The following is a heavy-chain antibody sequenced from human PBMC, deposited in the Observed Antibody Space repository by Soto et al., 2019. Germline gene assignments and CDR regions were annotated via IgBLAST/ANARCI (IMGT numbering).Heavy chain of an antibody. CDR3: ARLHGYCISSSCHGHYAMDV. D-gene: IGHD2-2*01. CDR1: GGSISSYY. Sequence: SETLSLTCTVSGGSISSYYWSWIRQPPGKGLEWIGSIYYSGTTYYNPSLNSRVTVSVDTSKNQFSLKVTSVTAADTAVYYCARLHGYCISSSCHGHYAMDVWGQGTTVTVSS. CDR2: IYYSGTT. J-gene: IGHJ6*02. V-gene: IGHV4-39*01.